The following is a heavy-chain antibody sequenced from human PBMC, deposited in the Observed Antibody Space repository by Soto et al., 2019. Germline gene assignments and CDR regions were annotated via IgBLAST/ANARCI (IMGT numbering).Heavy chain of an antibody. CDR1: GGTFSSYA. CDR3: ARELLVPAAVIRPNYYYYGMDV. CDR2: IIPIFGTA. Sequence: SVKVSCKASGGTFSSYAISWVRQAPGQGLEWMGGIIPIFGTANYAQKFQGRVTITADESTSTAYMELSSLRSEDTAVYYCARELLVPAAVIRPNYYYYGMDVWGQGTTVTVSS. V-gene: IGHV1-69*13. J-gene: IGHJ6*02. D-gene: IGHD2-2*01.